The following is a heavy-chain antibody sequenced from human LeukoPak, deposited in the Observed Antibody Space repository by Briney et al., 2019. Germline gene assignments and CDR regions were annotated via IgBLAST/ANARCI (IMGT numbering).Heavy chain of an antibody. J-gene: IGHJ5*02. CDR2: IRSKGDGGTT. V-gene: IGHV3-49*03. CDR3: TRERLNYHDHRERRFDP. Sequence: GGSLRLSCTASGFTFGNYAMSWFRQAPGKGLEWIGSIRSKGDGGTTEYAASVKGRFTISRDDSSSVIYLQMNSLKTEDSAVYYCTRERLNYHDHRERRFDPWGQGTLVTVSS. CDR1: GFTFGNYA. D-gene: IGHD3-22*01.